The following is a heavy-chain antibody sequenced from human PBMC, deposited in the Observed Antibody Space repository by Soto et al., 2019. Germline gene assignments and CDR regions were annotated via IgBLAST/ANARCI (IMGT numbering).Heavy chain of an antibody. CDR2: IKYDGSEQ. Sequence: DVQLVESGGDLVQPGGSLRLSCAGSGLIFSNYWMGWVRQAPGKGLEWVTNIKYDGSEQYYVDSVKGRFTISRDNAKNSLYLQMNSLRGEDTAVYYCAAAQKHWGQGTLVTVSS. CDR3: AAAQKH. CDR1: GLIFSNYW. V-gene: IGHV3-7*01. J-gene: IGHJ1*01.